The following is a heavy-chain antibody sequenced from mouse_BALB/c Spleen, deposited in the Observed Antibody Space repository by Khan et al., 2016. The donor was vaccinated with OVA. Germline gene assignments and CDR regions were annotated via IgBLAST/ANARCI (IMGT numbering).Heavy chain of an antibody. Sequence: QVQLKESGPGLVAPSQNLSITCTVSGFSLTDYGVSLIRQPPGKGLEWLGVIWGGGTTYYNSALKSRLIINKDNSKSQVFLTMNSLQTYDTAMYYCAKGVWSYYFALDYWGQGTSVTVSS. V-gene: IGHV2-6-5*01. CDR3: AKGVWSYYFALDY. J-gene: IGHJ4*01. CDR2: IWGGGTT. CDR1: GFSLTDYG. D-gene: IGHD2-10*02.